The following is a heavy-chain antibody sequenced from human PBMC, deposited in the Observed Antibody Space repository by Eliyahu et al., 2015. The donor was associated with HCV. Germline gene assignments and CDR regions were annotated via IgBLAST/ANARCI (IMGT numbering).Heavy chain of an antibody. CDR2: VNASTGNP. J-gene: IGHJ4*02. D-gene: IGHD2/OR15-2a*01. V-gene: IGHV7-4-1*02. Sequence: ASVKVSCTASGYFFSNYVVNWVRQVPGQGLEWMGWVNASTGNPTYAQGFTGRFVFSLDTSVSTTYLEINNLKPEDTALYYCARDTTFFSGRGYWGQGTLVTVFS. CDR1: GYFFSNYV. CDR3: ARDTTFFSGRGY.